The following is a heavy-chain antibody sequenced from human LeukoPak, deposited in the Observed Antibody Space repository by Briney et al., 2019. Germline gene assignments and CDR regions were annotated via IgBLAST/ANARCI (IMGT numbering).Heavy chain of an antibody. D-gene: IGHD6-13*01. CDR1: GGSFSGYY. CDR3: ARGRAAADY. V-gene: IGHV4-34*01. Sequence: PSETLSLTCAVYGGSFSGYYWSWIRQPPGKGLEWIGEINHSGSTNYNPSLKSRVTISVDTSKNQFSPKLSSVTAADTAVYYCARGRAAADYWGQGTLVTVSS. CDR2: INHSGST. J-gene: IGHJ4*02.